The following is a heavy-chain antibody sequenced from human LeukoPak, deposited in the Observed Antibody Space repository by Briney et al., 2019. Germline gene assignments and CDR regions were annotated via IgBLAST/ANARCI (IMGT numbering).Heavy chain of an antibody. CDR3: ARGVLTMVRGVIITPFDY. V-gene: IGHV1-69*13. CDR1: VGTFSNYA. J-gene: IGHJ4*02. D-gene: IGHD3-10*01. Sequence: SVTVSCKASVGTFSNYAISWVRQAPGQGREWMGGIIPIFGTANYAQKFQGRVTITADESTSTAYMELSSLRSEDTAVYYCARGVLTMVRGVIITPFDYWGQGTLVTVSS. CDR2: IIPIFGTA.